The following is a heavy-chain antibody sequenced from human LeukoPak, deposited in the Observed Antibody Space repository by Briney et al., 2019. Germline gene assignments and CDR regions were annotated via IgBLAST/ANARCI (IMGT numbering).Heavy chain of an antibody. CDR3: ARETLHNWFDP. D-gene: IGHD3-16*01. Sequence: ASVKVSCKASGYTFTSYYMHWVRQTPGQGLEWMGIINPSGGSTSYAQKFQGRVTMTRDTSTSTVYMELSSLRSEDTAVYYCARETLHNWFDPWGQGTLVTVSS. J-gene: IGHJ5*02. V-gene: IGHV1-46*01. CDR1: GYTFTSYY. CDR2: INPSGGST.